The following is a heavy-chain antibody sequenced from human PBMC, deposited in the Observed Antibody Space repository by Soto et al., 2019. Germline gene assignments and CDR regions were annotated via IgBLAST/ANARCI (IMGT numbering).Heavy chain of an antibody. CDR3: ARDIHPSYTALYYYYYMDV. Sequence: PGGSLKLSCAASGFTVSSNYMSWVRKAPGKGLEWVSSISSSSSYIYYADSVKGRFTISRDNAKNSLYLQMNSLRAEDTAVYYCARDIHPSYTALYYYYYMDVWGKGTTVTVSS. J-gene: IGHJ6*03. CDR1: GFTVSSNY. CDR2: ISSSSSYI. V-gene: IGHV3-21*01. D-gene: IGHD3-16*01.